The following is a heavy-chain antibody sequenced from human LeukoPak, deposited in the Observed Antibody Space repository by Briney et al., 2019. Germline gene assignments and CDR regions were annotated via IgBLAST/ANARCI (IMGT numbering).Heavy chain of an antibody. V-gene: IGHV3-23*01. J-gene: IGHJ4*02. Sequence: AGSLRLSCAASGFTFSSYAMNWVRQAPRKGMEWVSAISGSGGSRYYADSVKGRFTISRDNSKNTLYLQMNSLRAEDTAVYYCAKASFWAGRYFGWLWVYWGQGTLVTVSS. CDR2: ISGSGGSR. CDR1: GFTFSSYA. D-gene: IGHD3-9*01. CDR3: AKASFWAGRYFGWLWVY.